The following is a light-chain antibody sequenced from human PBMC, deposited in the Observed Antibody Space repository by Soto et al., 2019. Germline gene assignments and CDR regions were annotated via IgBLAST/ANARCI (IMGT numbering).Light chain of an antibody. CDR1: RSDIGSNF. CDR2: NSN. V-gene: IGLV1-44*01. J-gene: IGLJ1*01. CDR3: AAWDDSLTGPV. Sequence: QSVLSQPPSASGTPGQTVIISCSGSRSDIGSNFVNWYQHLPGTAAKLLIYNSNQRPSGVPDRFSGSKSGTSASLAISGLQSEDEADYYCAAWDDSLTGPVFGTGTKVTVL.